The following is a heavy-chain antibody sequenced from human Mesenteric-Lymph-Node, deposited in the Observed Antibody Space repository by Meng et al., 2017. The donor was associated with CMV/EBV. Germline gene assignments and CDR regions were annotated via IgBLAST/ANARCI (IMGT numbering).Heavy chain of an antibody. CDR1: GFTFSSYG. Sequence: GESLKISCAASGFTFSSYGMHWVRQAPGKGLEWVAFIRYDGSNKYYADSVKGRFTISRDNSKNTLYLQMNSLRVEDTAIYYCTRASNSSPRDTGTYYYYSMDVWGQGTTVTVSS. J-gene: IGHJ6*02. D-gene: IGHD3-10*01. CDR3: TRASNSSPRDTGTYYYYSMDV. V-gene: IGHV3-30*02. CDR2: IRYDGSNK.